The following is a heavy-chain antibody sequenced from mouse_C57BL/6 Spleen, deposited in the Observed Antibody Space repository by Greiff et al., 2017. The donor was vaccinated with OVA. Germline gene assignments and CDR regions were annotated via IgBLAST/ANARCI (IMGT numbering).Heavy chain of an antibody. J-gene: IGHJ4*01. CDR2: LYPGDGDT. V-gene: IGHV1-80*01. D-gene: IGHD3-2*02. Sequence: QVQLQQSGAELVKPGASVKISCKASGYAFSSYWMNWVKQRPGKGLEWIGQLYPGDGDTNYNGKFKGKATLTADKSSSTAYMQLSSLTSEDSAVYFCARGADSSDYYAMDYWGQGTSVTVSS. CDR3: ARGADSSDYYAMDY. CDR1: GYAFSSYW.